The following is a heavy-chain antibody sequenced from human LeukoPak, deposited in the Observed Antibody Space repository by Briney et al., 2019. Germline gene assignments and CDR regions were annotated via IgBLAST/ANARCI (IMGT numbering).Heavy chain of an antibody. CDR1: GGSISSYY. J-gene: IGHJ4*02. CDR2: IYTSGST. D-gene: IGHD6-13*01. CDR3: ARDSDYSSSWYYFDY. Sequence: SETLSLTCTVSGGSISSYYWSWIRQPAGKGLEWIGRIYTSGSTNYNPSLKSRVTMSVDTSKNQFSLKLSSMTAADTAVYYCARDSDYSSSWYYFDYWGQGTLVTVSS. V-gene: IGHV4-4*07.